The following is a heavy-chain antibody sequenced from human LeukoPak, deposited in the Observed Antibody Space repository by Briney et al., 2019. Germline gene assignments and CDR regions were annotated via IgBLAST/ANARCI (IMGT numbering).Heavy chain of an antibody. CDR1: GFTVSSNY. Sequence: GGSLRLSCAASGFTVSSNYMGWVRQAPGKGLEWVPVIYSGGSTYYADSVKGRFTISRHNSKNTLYLQMNSLRAEDTAVYYCARGIAAAGTEYFDYWGQGTLVTVSS. D-gene: IGHD6-13*01. V-gene: IGHV3-53*04. J-gene: IGHJ4*02. CDR2: IYSGGST. CDR3: ARGIAAAGTEYFDY.